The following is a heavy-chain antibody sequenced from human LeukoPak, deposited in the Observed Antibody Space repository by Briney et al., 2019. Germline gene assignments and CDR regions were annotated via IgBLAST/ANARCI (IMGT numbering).Heavy chain of an antibody. D-gene: IGHD6-19*01. CDR2: LRQDGSER. J-gene: IGHJ4*02. CDR3: TRRAGIAVADTSIFDY. V-gene: IGHV3-7*01. Sequence: PGGSLRLSCAASGFTFSNYWMSWVRQAPGKGLEWVATLRQDGSERSYVDSVKGRFTISRDNAKNSLYLQMNSLRAEDTAVYYCTRRAGIAVADTSIFDYWGQGALVTVSS. CDR1: GFTFSNYW.